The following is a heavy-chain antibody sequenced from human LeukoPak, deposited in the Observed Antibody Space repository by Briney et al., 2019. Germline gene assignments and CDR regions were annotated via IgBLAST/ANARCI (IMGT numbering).Heavy chain of an antibody. Sequence: SETLSLTCTVSGYSISNYFYWGWIRQPPGKGLEWIGTISHSGSTYYNASLKRRVAISLDTSKNPFSLKLGSVTATDTAVYYCARAVIRAAISQYTFDYWGQGTLVTVSS. J-gene: IGHJ4*02. D-gene: IGHD2-2*02. CDR1: GYSISNYFY. CDR3: ARAVIRAAISQYTFDY. CDR2: ISHSGST. V-gene: IGHV4-38-2*02.